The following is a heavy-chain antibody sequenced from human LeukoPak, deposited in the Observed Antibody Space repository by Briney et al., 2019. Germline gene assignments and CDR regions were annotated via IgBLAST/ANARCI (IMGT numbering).Heavy chain of an antibody. Sequence: SETLSLTCTVSGGSISSGNYYWHWLRQPAGKGLEWIGLIYTSGSTYYDPSLKSRLTISLDTSKNQFSLKLGSVTAADTAVYYCAREFDLWGRGTLVTVSS. V-gene: IGHV4-61*02. CDR3: AREFDL. CDR1: GGSISSGNYY. J-gene: IGHJ2*01. CDR2: IYTSGST.